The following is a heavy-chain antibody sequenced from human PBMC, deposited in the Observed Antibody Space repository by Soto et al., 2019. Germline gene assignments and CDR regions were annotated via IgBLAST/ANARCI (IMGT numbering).Heavy chain of an antibody. CDR2: ISAYNGNT. CDR1: GYTFTSYG. Sequence: ASVKVSCKASGYTFTSYGISWVRQAPGQGLEWMGWISAYNGNTNYAQKLQGRVTMTTDTSTSTAYMELRSLRSDDTAVYYCARDLGIAAAGDYYYYGMAVWGQGTTVAVSS. J-gene: IGHJ6*02. CDR3: ARDLGIAAAGDYYYYGMAV. V-gene: IGHV1-18*01. D-gene: IGHD6-13*01.